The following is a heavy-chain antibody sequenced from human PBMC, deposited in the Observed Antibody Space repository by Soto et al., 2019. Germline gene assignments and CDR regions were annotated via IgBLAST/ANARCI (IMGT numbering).Heavy chain of an antibody. CDR3: SRFIMVGGWFDPNYYHGMDV. J-gene: IGHJ6*02. CDR2: ISGYNGNT. V-gene: IGHV1-18*01. CDR1: GYTFSNYG. D-gene: IGHD6-19*01. Sequence: RASVKVSCKTSGYTFSNYGINWVRQAPGQGLEWMGWISGYNGNTNYAQTVQGRVTMTTDTSTGTVYMELRSLKSDDTAIYYCSRFIMVGGWFDPNYYHGMDVWGQGTTVTVYS.